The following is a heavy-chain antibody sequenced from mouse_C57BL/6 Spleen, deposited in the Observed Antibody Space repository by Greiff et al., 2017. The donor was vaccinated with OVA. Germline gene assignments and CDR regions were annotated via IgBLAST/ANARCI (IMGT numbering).Heavy chain of an antibody. J-gene: IGHJ3*01. CDR2: INPNNGGT. D-gene: IGHD4-1*01. CDR3: ARKDNWGVFAY. CDR1: GYTFTDYN. V-gene: IGHV1-18*01. Sequence: EVQLQQSGPELVKPGASVKIPCKASGYTFTDYNMDWVKQSHGKSLEWIGDINPNNGGTIYNQKFKGKATLTVDKSSSTAYMELRSLTSEDTAVYYCARKDNWGVFAYWGQGTLVTVSA.